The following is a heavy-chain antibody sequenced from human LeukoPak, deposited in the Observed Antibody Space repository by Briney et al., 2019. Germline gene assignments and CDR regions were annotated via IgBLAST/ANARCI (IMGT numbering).Heavy chain of an antibody. Sequence: TSETLSLTCAVSGASIRTNYWGWIRQPPGKGLEWIGSIYHSGSTYYNPSLKSRVTISVDTSKNQFSLKLSSVTAADTAVYYCARGAIWLEFDYWGQGTLVTVSS. J-gene: IGHJ4*02. CDR1: GASIRTNY. D-gene: IGHD5-18*01. CDR2: IYHSGST. V-gene: IGHV4-38-2*01. CDR3: ARGAIWLEFDY.